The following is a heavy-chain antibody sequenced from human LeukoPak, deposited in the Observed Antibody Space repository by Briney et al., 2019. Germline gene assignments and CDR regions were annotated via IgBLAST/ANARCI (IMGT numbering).Heavy chain of an antibody. J-gene: IGHJ6*03. Sequence: ASVKVSCKASGYTFTDYYMHWVRQAPGQGLEWMGWINPNSGGTNYAQKFQGWVTMTRDTSISTAYMELSRLRSDDTAVYYCARALGYCSSTSCYDNYMDVWGKGTTVTVSS. V-gene: IGHV1-2*04. CDR3: ARALGYCSSTSCYDNYMDV. CDR1: GYTFTDYY. D-gene: IGHD2-2*01. CDR2: INPNSGGT.